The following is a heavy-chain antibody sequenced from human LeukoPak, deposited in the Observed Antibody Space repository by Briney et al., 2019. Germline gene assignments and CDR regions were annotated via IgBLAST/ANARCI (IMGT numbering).Heavy chain of an antibody. CDR3: ARLYSSSFAFDY. J-gene: IGHJ4*02. V-gene: IGHV4-61*01. Sequence: SETLSLTCTVSGYSISSGYYWSWIRQPPGKGLEWIGYIYYSGSTNYNPSLKSRATISVDTSKNQFSLKLSSVTAADTAVYYCARLYSSSFAFDYWGQGTLVTVSS. CDR1: GYSISSGYY. CDR2: IYYSGST. D-gene: IGHD6-6*01.